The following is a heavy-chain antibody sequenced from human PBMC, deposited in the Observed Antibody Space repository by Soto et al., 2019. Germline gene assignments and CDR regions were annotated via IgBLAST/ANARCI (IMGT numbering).Heavy chain of an antibody. CDR3: ARDSSGSYFNWFGP. Sequence: TSETLSLTCTVSGGSIGSSYWNWIRQPPGKGLEWIGHIYNSGSTRSSPSLRSRVILSVDTSKNQFSLKLSSVTAADTAVYYCARDSSGSYFNWFGPWGQGILVTVSS. CDR1: GGSIGSSY. CDR2: IYNSGST. D-gene: IGHD1-26*01. V-gene: IGHV4-59*01. J-gene: IGHJ5*02.